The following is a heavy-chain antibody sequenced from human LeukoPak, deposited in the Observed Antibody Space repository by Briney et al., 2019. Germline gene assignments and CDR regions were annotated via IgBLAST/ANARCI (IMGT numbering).Heavy chain of an antibody. J-gene: IGHJ4*02. Sequence: GGSLRLSCAASGFTFSDYYMNWIRQAPGKGLEWIAYISSRGGTRDCADSVKGRFTISRDNAKNSLYLQMNSLRAEDTAVYYCARGSSDYQYWGQETLVTVSS. V-gene: IGHV3-11*01. CDR3: ARGSSDYQY. D-gene: IGHD3-22*01. CDR2: ISSRGGTR. CDR1: GFTFSDYY.